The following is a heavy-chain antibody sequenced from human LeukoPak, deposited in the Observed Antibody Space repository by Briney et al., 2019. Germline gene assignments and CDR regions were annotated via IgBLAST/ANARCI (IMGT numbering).Heavy chain of an antibody. CDR1: GFTFSGSA. V-gene: IGHV3-73*01. J-gene: IGHJ4*02. CDR3: TRTVLLWFGDEQEGLDY. D-gene: IGHD3-10*01. CDR2: IRSKANSYAT. Sequence: GGSLKLSCAASGFTFSGSAMHWVRQASGKGLEWVGRIRSKANSYATAYAASVKGRFTISRDDSKNTAYLQMNSLKTEDSAVYYCTRTVLLWFGDEQEGLDYWGQGTLVTVSS.